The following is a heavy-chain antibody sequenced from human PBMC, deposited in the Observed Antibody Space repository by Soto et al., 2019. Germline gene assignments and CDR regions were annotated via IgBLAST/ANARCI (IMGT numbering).Heavy chain of an antibody. CDR2: ISSDGNNK. CDR3: AREVSSGWYIRYSDN. V-gene: IGHV3-30-3*01. D-gene: IGHD6-19*01. CDR1: GFTCSSYA. Sequence: QVQLVESGGGVVQPGRSLRLSCAASGFTCSSYAMHWVRQAPGKGLEWVALISSDGNNKYYADSVKGRFTISRDSSKNTLYLQMNSLRGEDTAVFYCAREVSSGWYIRYSDNWGQGTLVTVSS. J-gene: IGHJ4*02.